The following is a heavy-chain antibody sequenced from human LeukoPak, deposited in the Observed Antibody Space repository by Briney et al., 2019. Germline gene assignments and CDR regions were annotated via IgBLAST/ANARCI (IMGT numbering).Heavy chain of an antibody. Sequence: PPGGSLRLSCAASGFTFSSYAMSWVRQAPGKGLEWVSCISYNGGSAHYADSVKGRFTVSRDNSKNIAHLQMDSLRAEDTAVYYCAKDDRRYPSFFDYWGQGNLVTVSS. CDR2: ISYNGGSA. J-gene: IGHJ4*02. V-gene: IGHV3-23*01. CDR3: AKDDRRYPSFFDY. D-gene: IGHD3-9*01. CDR1: GFTFSSYA.